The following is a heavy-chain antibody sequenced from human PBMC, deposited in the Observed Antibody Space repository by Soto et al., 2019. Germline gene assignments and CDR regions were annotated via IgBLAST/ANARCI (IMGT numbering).Heavy chain of an antibody. CDR2: MNPNSGNT. D-gene: IGHD6-13*01. J-gene: IGHJ6*03. CDR1: GYTFTSYD. Sequence: ASVKVSCKASGYTFTSYDINWVRQATGQGLEWMGWMNPNSGNTGYAQKFQGRVTMTRNTSISTAYMELSSLRSEDTAVYYCARGGGIAAPYYYYYYYMDVWGKGTTVTVSS. V-gene: IGHV1-8*01. CDR3: ARGGGIAAPYYYYYYYMDV.